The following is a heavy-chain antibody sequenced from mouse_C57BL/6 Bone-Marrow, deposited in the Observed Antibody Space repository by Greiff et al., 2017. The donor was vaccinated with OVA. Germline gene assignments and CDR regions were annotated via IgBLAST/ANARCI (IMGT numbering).Heavy chain of an antibody. CDR3: ARDGAYCNAY. V-gene: IGHV1-59*01. D-gene: IGHD1-1*01. Sequence: VQLQQPGAELVRPGPSVKLSCKASGYTFTSYWMHWVKQRPGQGLEWIGVIDPSDSYTNYNQKFKGKATFNVDTSAITAYMQLSILATEESAVYCGARDGAYCNAYWGQGTLVTVSA. CDR1: GYTFTSYW. J-gene: IGHJ3*01. CDR2: IDPSDSYT.